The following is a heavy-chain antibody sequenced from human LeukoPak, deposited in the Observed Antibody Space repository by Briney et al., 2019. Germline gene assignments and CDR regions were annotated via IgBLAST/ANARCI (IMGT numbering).Heavy chain of an antibody. CDR3: ARGTLTMVRGASYYFDY. J-gene: IGHJ4*02. Sequence: SETLSLTCAVSGGSFSGYYWSWIRQHPGKGLEWIGYIYYSGSTYYNPSLKSRVTISVDTSKNQFSLKLSSVTAADTAVYYCARGTLTMVRGASYYFDYWGQGTLVTVSS. CDR1: GGSFSGYY. V-gene: IGHV4-31*11. D-gene: IGHD3-10*01. CDR2: IYYSGST.